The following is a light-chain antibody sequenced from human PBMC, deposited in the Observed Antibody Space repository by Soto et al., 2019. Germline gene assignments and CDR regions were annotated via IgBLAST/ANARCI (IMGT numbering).Light chain of an antibody. V-gene: IGKV4-1*01. J-gene: IGKJ1*01. CDR3: KQYYSTRT. Sequence: DIVMTQSPDSLAVSLGERATINCKSSQSVLYNSNNKNYLAWYQQKPGQPPKLLIYWASTRESGVPDRFSGSGYGTDFTLTISSLQAEDVAVYYCKQYYSTRTFGQGTKVEIK. CDR2: WAS. CDR1: QSVLYNSNNKNY.